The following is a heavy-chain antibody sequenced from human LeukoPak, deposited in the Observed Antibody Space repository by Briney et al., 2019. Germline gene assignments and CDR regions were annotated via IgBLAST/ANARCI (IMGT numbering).Heavy chain of an antibody. CDR2: IIPIFGTA. CDR1: GGTFSSYA. Sequence: SVKVSCKASGGTFSSYAISWVRQAPGQGLECMGGIIPIFGTANYAQKFQGRVTITADRSTSTAYMELSSLRSEDTAVYYCARGDYSSLFYFDYWGQGTLVTVSS. D-gene: IGHD6-13*01. J-gene: IGHJ4*02. V-gene: IGHV1-69*06. CDR3: ARGDYSSLFYFDY.